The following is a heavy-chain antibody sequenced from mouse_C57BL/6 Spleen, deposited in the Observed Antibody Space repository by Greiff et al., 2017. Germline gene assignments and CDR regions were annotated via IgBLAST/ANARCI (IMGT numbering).Heavy chain of an antibody. CDR2: IYPGDGDT. CDR1: GYAFSSSW. Sequence: QVQLQQSGPELVKPGASVKIACKAFGYAFSSSWMNRVKQKLGKGLEWIGRIYPGDGDTNYNGKFKGKATLTAYKSSSTADMQLSRLTSEDSAFYFCARRLYAMDDWGKGTSVTVSS. CDR3: ARRLYAMDD. J-gene: IGHJ4*01. V-gene: IGHV1-82*01.